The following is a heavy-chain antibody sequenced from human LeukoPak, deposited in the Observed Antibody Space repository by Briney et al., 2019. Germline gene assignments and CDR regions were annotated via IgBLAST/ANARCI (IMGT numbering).Heavy chain of an antibody. D-gene: IGHD6-13*01. CDR1: GDTFSSYA. Sequence: SVTVSCKASGDTFSSYAISWVRQAPGQGLEWMGGIIPIFGTANYAQKFQGRVTITADESTSTAYMELSSLRSEDTAVYYCARDQVAAADYYYYGMDVWGQGTTVTVSS. J-gene: IGHJ6*02. CDR3: ARDQVAAADYYYYGMDV. CDR2: IIPIFGTA. V-gene: IGHV1-69*13.